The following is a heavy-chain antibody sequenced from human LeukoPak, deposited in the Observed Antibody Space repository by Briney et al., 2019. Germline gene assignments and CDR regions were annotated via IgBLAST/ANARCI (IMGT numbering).Heavy chain of an antibody. CDR1: GFTFSNYH. Sequence: PGGSLRLSCAASGFTFSNYHMNWVRQAPGKGLEWVASISSISDYIYYADSVKGRFTISRDNAKNSLYLQMNSLRAEDTAVYYCARGSSTYSDFWGQGTLVTASS. V-gene: IGHV3-21*01. CDR2: ISSISDYI. CDR3: ARGSSTYSDF. J-gene: IGHJ4*02. D-gene: IGHD6-13*01.